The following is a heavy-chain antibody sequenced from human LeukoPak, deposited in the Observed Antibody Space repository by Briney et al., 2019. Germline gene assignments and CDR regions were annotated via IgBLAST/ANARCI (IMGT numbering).Heavy chain of an antibody. CDR1: GYTFTGYY. CDR3: ASATELLLFDP. V-gene: IGHV1-69*05. D-gene: IGHD1-7*01. J-gene: IGHJ5*02. Sequence: SVKISCKASGYTFTGYYMHWVRQAPGQGLEWMGGIIPIFGTANYAQKFQGRVTITTDESTSTAYMELSSLRSEDTAAYYCASATELLLFDPWGQGTLVTVSS. CDR2: IIPIFGTA.